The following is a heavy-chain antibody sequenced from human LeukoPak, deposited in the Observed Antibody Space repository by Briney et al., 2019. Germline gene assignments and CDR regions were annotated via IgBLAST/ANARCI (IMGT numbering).Heavy chain of an antibody. Sequence: RASVKVSCKASGYTFTGYYMHWVRQAPGQGLEWMGWINPNSGGTNYAQKFQGRVTMTRDTSISTAYMELSRLRSDDTAVYYCARDPYSKNFIYYYYGMDVWGQGTTVTVSS. D-gene: IGHD4-11*01. J-gene: IGHJ6*02. CDR1: GYTFTGYY. CDR3: ARDPYSKNFIYYYYGMDV. CDR2: INPNSGGT. V-gene: IGHV1-2*02.